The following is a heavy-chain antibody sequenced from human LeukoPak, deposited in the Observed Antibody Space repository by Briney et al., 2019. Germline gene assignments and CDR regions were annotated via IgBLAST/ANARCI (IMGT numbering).Heavy chain of an antibody. Sequence: ASVTLSRPSSGSTFTVYYLHWVRPGPAQGQGWVGLSNPISGGTNYARKCQGRVTLTRDTSINKAYMEMSGVRSGDRAMFYCARLSDAPGPEDRHIGVWGQGTLVTVSS. CDR2: SNPISGGT. J-gene: IGHJ3*01. D-gene: IGHD3-16*02. V-gene: IGHV1-2*06. CDR1: GSTFTVYY. CDR3: ARLSDAPGPEDRHIGV.